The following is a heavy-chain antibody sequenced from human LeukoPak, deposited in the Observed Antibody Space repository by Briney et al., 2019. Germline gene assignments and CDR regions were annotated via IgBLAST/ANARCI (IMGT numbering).Heavy chain of an antibody. CDR3: TTASGWYGARWFDP. CDR1: GFTFSNAW. V-gene: IGHV3-15*01. D-gene: IGHD6-19*01. Sequence: GGSLRLSCAASGFTFSNAWMSWVRQAPGKGLEWVGRIKSKTDGGTIDYAAPVKGRFTISRDDSKNTLYLQMNSLKTEDTAVYYCTTASGWYGARWFDPWGQGTLVTVSS. CDR2: IKSKTDGGTI. J-gene: IGHJ5*02.